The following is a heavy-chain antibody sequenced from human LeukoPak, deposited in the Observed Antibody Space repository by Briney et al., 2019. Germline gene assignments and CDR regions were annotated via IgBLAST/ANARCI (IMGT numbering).Heavy chain of an antibody. Sequence: GGSLRLSCAASGFTFSSYGMHWVRQAPGQGLEWVAIISYDGSDKYYADSVKGRFTISRDNAKNSLYLQMNSLRAEDTAVYYCARFLDSSGPSDYWGQGTLVTVSS. J-gene: IGHJ4*02. V-gene: IGHV3-30*03. D-gene: IGHD3-22*01. CDR3: ARFLDSSGPSDY. CDR2: ISYDGSDK. CDR1: GFTFSSYG.